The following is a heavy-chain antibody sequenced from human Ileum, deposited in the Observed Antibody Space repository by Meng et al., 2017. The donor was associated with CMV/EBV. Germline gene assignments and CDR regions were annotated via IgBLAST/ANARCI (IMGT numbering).Heavy chain of an antibody. CDR1: GFSFSRYW. Sequence: GESLKISCAASGFSFSRYWMHWVRQAPGKGPVWVSRIDSDGSTTTYADSVKGRFTISKDNAKNTLYLQMNSLRAEDTAVYYCATFLDHPSNRFDYWGQGTLVTVSS. J-gene: IGHJ4*02. CDR3: ATFLDHPSNRFDY. V-gene: IGHV3-74*03. CDR2: IDSDGSTT. D-gene: IGHD4-11*01.